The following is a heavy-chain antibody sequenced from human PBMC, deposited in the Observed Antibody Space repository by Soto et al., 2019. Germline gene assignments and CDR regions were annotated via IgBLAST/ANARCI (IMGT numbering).Heavy chain of an antibody. V-gene: IGHV1-69*13. CDR2: IIPIFGTA. Sequence: ASVKVSCKASGGTLSIYAISWVRQAPGQGLEWMGGIIPIFGTANYAQKFQGRVTITAAESTSTAYMELRSLRSEDTAVYYCASDATGYGMDVWGQGTTVTVSS. CDR1: GGTLSIYA. CDR3: ASDATGYGMDV. D-gene: IGHD1-26*01. J-gene: IGHJ6*02.